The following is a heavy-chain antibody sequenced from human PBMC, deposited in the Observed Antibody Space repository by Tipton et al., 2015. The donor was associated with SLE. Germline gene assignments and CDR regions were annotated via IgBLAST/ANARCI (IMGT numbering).Heavy chain of an antibody. V-gene: IGHV3-48*03. CDR1: GFTFSSYG. J-gene: IGHJ4*02. Sequence: GSLRLSCAASGFTFSSYGMNWVRQAPGKGLEWVSYIAGSGTTMYYTDSVKGRFTISRDNAKNSLFLQMNSLGAEDTAVYYCSRRFDSWGQGTLVTVSS. CDR2: IAGSGTTM. CDR3: SRRFDS.